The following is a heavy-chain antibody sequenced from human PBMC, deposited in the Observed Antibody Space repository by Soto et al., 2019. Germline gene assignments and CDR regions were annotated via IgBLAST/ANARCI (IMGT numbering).Heavy chain of an antibody. CDR2: ISAYNGNT. CDR3: ARGIVVVVAATLLNYYYYGMDV. J-gene: IGHJ6*02. D-gene: IGHD2-15*01. Sequence: ASVKVSCKASGYTFTSYGISWVRQAPGQGLEWMGWISAYNGNTNYAQKLQGRVTMTTDTSTSTAYMELRSLRSDDTAVYYCARGIVVVVAATLLNYYYYGMDVWGQGTTVTVS. CDR1: GYTFTSYG. V-gene: IGHV1-18*01.